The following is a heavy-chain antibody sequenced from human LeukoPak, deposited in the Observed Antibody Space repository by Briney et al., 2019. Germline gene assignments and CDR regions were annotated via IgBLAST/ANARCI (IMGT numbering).Heavy chain of an antibody. CDR1: GYTFTSYY. J-gene: IGHJ4*02. CDR2: IIPIFGTA. D-gene: IGHD3-22*01. V-gene: IGHV1-69*13. CDR3: ARGYYYDSSGYFY. Sequence: SVKVSCKASGYTFTSYYMHWVRQAPGQGLEWMGGIIPIFGTANYAQKFQGRVTITADESTSTAYMELSSLRSEDTAVYYCARGYYYDSSGYFYWGQGTLVTVSS.